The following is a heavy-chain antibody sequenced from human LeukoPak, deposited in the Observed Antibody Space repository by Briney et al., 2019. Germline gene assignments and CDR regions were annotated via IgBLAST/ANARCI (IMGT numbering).Heavy chain of an antibody. D-gene: IGHD3-16*01. J-gene: IGHJ4*02. V-gene: IGHV3-74*01. Sequence: GGSLRLSCAASGFSFSSYWMHWVRQGPGIRLVWVARINGEGITTNYADSVKGRFTISRDNAKNTLDLQMNSLRVEDTAVYYCAREWGNSVLPLDYWGQGTLVTVSP. CDR3: AREWGNSVLPLDY. CDR2: INGEGITT. CDR1: GFSFSSYW.